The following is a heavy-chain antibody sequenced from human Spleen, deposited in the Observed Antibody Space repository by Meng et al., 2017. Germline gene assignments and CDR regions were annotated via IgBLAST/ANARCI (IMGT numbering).Heavy chain of an antibody. CDR1: GFTVSSNY. V-gene: IGHV3-53*01. Sequence: GGSLRLSCAASGFTVSSNYMSWVRQAPGKGLEWVSVIYSGGSTYYADSVKGRFTISRDNAKNSLYLQMNSLRAEDTAVYYCASISSGWYSDYWGQGTLVTVSS. CDR2: IYSGGST. CDR3: ASISSGWYSDY. D-gene: IGHD6-19*01. J-gene: IGHJ4*02.